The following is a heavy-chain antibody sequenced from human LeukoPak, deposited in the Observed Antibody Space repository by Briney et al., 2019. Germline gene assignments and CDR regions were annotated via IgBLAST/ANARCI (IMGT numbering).Heavy chain of an antibody. CDR3: ARLGYYDILTGYNEEDY. J-gene: IGHJ4*02. CDR1: GGSVSSGSYY. D-gene: IGHD3-9*01. Sequence: SQTLSLTCTVSGGSVSSGSYYWSWIRQPAGKGLERIGRIYTSGSTNYNPSLKSRVTISVDTSKNQFSLKLSSVTAADTAVYYCARLGYYDILTGYNEEDYWGQGTLVTVSS. CDR2: IYTSGST. V-gene: IGHV4-61*02.